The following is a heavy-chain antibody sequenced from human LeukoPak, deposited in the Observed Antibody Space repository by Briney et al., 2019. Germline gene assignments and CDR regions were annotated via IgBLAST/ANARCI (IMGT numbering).Heavy chain of an antibody. Sequence: DTLSLMCTFSGGCVRSGRYDGSWIRRPPGKRLEWIGYIYYSGSTNYNPSLKSRVTISVDTSKNQFSLKLSSVTAADTAVYYCARGLQSWFDPWGQGTLVSVSS. CDR2: IYYSGST. CDR1: GGCVRSGRYD. J-gene: IGHJ5*02. CDR3: ARGLQSWFDP. V-gene: IGHV4-61*01.